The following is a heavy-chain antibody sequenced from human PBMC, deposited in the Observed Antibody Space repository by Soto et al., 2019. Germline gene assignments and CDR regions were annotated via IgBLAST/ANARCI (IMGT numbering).Heavy chain of an antibody. CDR3: ARAGGVLRFLEWLLYFDY. Sequence: QVPLVQSGAEVKKPGASVKVSCKASGYTFTSYGISWVRQAPGQGLEWMGWISTYNGNTNYAQKLQGRVTMTTDTSTSTAYMELRSLGSDDTAVYYCARAGGVLRFLEWLLYFDYWGQGTLVTVSS. D-gene: IGHD3-3*01. V-gene: IGHV1-18*01. CDR1: GYTFTSYG. J-gene: IGHJ4*02. CDR2: ISTYNGNT.